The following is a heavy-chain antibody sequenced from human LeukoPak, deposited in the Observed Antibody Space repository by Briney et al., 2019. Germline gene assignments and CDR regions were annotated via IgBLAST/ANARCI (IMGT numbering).Heavy chain of an antibody. CDR3: ASRKLGNDY. V-gene: IGHV4-59*02. CDR2: IYYTGST. D-gene: IGHD7-27*01. J-gene: IGHJ4*02. CDR1: GGSVSDYY. Sequence: SETLSLTCTISGGSVSDYYWSWIRQSPGKGLEWIGYIYYTGSTTYNPSLKSRVTISADTSKNQFSPKLSSVTAADTAVYYCASRKLGNDYWGQGTLVTVSS.